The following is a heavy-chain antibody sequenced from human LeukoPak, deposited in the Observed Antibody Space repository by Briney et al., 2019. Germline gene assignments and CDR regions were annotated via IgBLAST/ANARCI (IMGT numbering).Heavy chain of an antibody. D-gene: IGHD3-9*01. Sequence: SETLSLTCTVSGGSISSSSYYWGWIRQPPGKGLEWIGSIYYSGSTYYNPSLKSRVTISVDTSKNQFSLKLSSVTAADTAVYYCARHFRSRYDILTGEFDPWGQGTLVTVSS. J-gene: IGHJ5*02. V-gene: IGHV4-39*01. CDR2: IYYSGST. CDR3: ARHFRSRYDILTGEFDP. CDR1: GGSISSSSYY.